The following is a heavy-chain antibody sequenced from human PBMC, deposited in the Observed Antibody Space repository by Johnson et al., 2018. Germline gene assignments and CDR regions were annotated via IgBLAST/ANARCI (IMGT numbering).Heavy chain of an antibody. CDR2: ISGSGGGT. CDR3: AKDRVATITLTFFQH. V-gene: IGHV3-23*01. Sequence: VRLRESGGGVVQPGRSLRLSCAASGFTFSSYAMSWVRQAPGKGLEWVSGISGSGGGTYYAVSVKGRFTISRDNSKNTLNLQMNSLRAEATAVYYCAKDRVATITLTFFQHWGQGTLVTVSS. CDR1: GFTFSSYA. D-gene: IGHD5-12*01. J-gene: IGHJ1*01.